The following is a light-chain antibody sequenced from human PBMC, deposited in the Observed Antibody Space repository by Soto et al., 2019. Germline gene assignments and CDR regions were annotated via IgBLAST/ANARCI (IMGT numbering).Light chain of an antibody. J-gene: IGKJ5*01. CDR1: QSISSY. V-gene: IGKV1-39*01. CDR3: QQRHTTPYT. CDR2: AAA. Sequence: DIQMTQSPSSLSASIGDTVTITCRASQSISSYLSWYQKRPGKAPKLLIYAAAILERGVPPRFSGSRSGTDFSLTIISLQPEDFATYFCQQRHTTPYTFGQGTRLEIK.